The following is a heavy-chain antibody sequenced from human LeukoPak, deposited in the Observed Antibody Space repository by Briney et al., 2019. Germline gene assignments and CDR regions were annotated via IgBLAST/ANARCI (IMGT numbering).Heavy chain of an antibody. CDR1: GFTLSSYG. CDR2: ISYDGNNK. CDR3: AKDLTMIRGGTIDY. Sequence: GRSLRLSCAASGFTLSSYGMHWVRQAPGKGLEWVALISYDGNNKYYADSVKGRFTISRDNSKSTLYLQVNSLRAEDTAVYYCAKDLTMIRGGTIDYWGQGTLVTVSS. D-gene: IGHD3-10*01. J-gene: IGHJ4*02. V-gene: IGHV3-30*18.